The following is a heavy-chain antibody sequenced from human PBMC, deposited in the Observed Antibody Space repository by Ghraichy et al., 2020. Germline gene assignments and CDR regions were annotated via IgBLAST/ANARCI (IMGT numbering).Heavy chain of an antibody. D-gene: IGHD6-19*01. J-gene: IGHJ4*02. V-gene: IGHV1-8*01. CDR1: GYIFTGYD. CDR2: MNPSSGNT. CDR3: ARLDSSGWFPRYYFDN. Sequence: KVSCKASGYIFTGYDINWVRQATGQGLEWVGWMNPSSGNTGYAQKFQGRVTMTRNTSISTAYMELTSLRSEDTAVYYCARLDSSGWFPRYYFDNWGQGTLVTVSS.